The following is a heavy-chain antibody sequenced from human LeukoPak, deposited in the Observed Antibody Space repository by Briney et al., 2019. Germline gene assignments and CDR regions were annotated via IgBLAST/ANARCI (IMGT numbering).Heavy chain of an antibody. V-gene: IGHV4-59*01. CDR3: ARLAPGNYDILTGDPKVVFDY. CDR1: GRPISRFL. J-gene: IGHJ4*02. Sequence: SETLSLTCTVSGRPISRFLWSWLRQPPGKGLEWIGYVHSSGSTKYNPSLKSRLIISEDMSKNQFSLKLRSVSVADTAVYYCARLAPGNYDILTGDPKVVFDYWGQGALVTVSS. D-gene: IGHD3-9*01. CDR2: VHSSGST.